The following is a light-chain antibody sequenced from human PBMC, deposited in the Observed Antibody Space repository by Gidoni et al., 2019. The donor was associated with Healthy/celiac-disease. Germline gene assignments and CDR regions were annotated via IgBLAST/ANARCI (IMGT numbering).Light chain of an antibody. CDR1: QGISSY. CDR3: QQLNSYPPSLT. Sequence: DIQLTQSPSFLSASVGDRVTITCRASQGISSYLAWYQQKPGKAPKLLIYAASTLQSVVPSRFSGSGSGTEFTLTISSLQPEDFATYYCQQLNSYPPSLTFGGGTKVEIK. J-gene: IGKJ4*01. CDR2: AAS. V-gene: IGKV1-9*01.